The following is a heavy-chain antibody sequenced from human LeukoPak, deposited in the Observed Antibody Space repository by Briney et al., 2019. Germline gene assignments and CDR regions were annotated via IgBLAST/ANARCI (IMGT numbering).Heavy chain of an antibody. D-gene: IGHD1-26*01. CDR2: ISSSGSTI. J-gene: IGHJ5*02. Sequence: GGSLRLSCAASGFTFSDYYMSWIRQAPGKGLEWVSYISSSGSTIYYADSVKGRFTISRDNAKNSLYLQMNSLRAEDTAIYYCARAPRFRLVGVPKGPFDPWGQGTLVTVSS. V-gene: IGHV3-11*01. CDR1: GFTFSDYY. CDR3: ARAPRFRLVGVPKGPFDP.